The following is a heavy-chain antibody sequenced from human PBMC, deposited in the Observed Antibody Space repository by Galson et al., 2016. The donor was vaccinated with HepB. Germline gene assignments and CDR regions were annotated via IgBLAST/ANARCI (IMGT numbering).Heavy chain of an antibody. CDR1: GDSVSSHIAA. D-gene: IGHD3/OR15-3a*01. CDR2: TYYRSRWYN. Sequence: CAISGDSVSSHIAAWNWIRQSSSRGLEWLGRTYYRSRWYNDYVPSVKSRITISPDTSKNQFSLRLKSVTPEDTAVYYCTRVSFLGRGLTNWGQGILVTVSS. J-gene: IGHJ4*02. V-gene: IGHV6-1*01. CDR3: TRVSFLGRGLTN.